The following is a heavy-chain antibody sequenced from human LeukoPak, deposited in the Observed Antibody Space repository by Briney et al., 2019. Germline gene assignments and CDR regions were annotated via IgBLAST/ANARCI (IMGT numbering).Heavy chain of an antibody. Sequence: GGSLRLSCAASGFTFSSYAMSWVRQAPGKGLEWVSAISGSGGSTYYADSVKGRFTISRDNSKNMLYLQMNSLRAEDTAVYYCAKGMEYSSSQGVFDYWGQGTLVTVSS. CDR1: GFTFSSYA. CDR3: AKGMEYSSSQGVFDY. V-gene: IGHV3-23*01. J-gene: IGHJ4*02. CDR2: ISGSGGST. D-gene: IGHD6-6*01.